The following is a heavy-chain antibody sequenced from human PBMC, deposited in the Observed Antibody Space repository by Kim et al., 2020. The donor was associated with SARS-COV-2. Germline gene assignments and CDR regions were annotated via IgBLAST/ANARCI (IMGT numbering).Heavy chain of an antibody. D-gene: IGHD3-3*01. CDR1: GFTFSSYG. J-gene: IGHJ6*02. V-gene: IGHV3-30*18. Sequence: GGSLRLSCAASGFTFSSYGMHWVRQAPGKGLEWVAVISYDGSNKYYADSVKGRFTISRDNSKNTLYLQMNSLRAEDTAVYYCAKEFLEYGMDVWGQGTTVTVSS. CDR2: ISYDGSNK. CDR3: AKEFLEYGMDV.